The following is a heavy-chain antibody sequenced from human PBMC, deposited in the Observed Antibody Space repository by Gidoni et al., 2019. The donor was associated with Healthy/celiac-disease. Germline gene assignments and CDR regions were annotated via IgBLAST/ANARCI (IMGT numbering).Heavy chain of an antibody. CDR2: ISGSGGST. D-gene: IGHD6-6*01. V-gene: IGHV3-23*01. J-gene: IGHJ4*02. CDR3: AKGDIEYSSSSVAFDY. Sequence: EVQLLESGGGLVQPGGSLRLSCAASGFTFSSYAMSWVRQAPGKGLEWVSAISGSGGSTYYADSVKGRFTISRDNSKNTLYLQMNSLRAEDTAVYYCAKGDIEYSSSSVAFDYWGQGTLVTVSS. CDR1: GFTFSSYA.